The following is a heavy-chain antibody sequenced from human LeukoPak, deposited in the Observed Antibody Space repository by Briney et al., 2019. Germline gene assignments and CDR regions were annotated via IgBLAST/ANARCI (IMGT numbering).Heavy chain of an antibody. CDR1: GFIFSSYA. CDR3: AKCAYCDIWSGYTVDY. V-gene: IGHV3-23*01. J-gene: IGHJ4*02. D-gene: IGHD3/OR15-3a*01. Sequence: GGSLTLSCAASGFIFSSYAVSCARQAPGKGLVCFSAIRDSGRMTCYADSVKDGFITSRDNYKNTLYLQMKSLKDEDTDVDYCAKCAYCDIWSGYTVDYWGQGTLVTVSS. CDR2: IRDSGRMT.